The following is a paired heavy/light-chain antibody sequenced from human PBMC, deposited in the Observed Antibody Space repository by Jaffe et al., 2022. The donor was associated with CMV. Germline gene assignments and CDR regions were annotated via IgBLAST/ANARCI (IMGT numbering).Light chain of an antibody. CDR3: QQRSDWPS. Sequence: EIVLTQSPGTLSLSPGERATLSCRASQSVGSYLAWYQQKPGQAPRLLIYDVSNRATGIPARFSGSGSGTDFTLTISSLEPEDFAVYYCQQRSDWPSFGQGTRLEIK. CDR2: DVS. V-gene: IGKV3-11*01. CDR1: QSVGSY. J-gene: IGKJ5*01.
Heavy chain of an antibody. D-gene: IGHD3-22*01. J-gene: IGHJ3*02. CDR3: ARDMIGQWLYVGTFDM. CDR2: IWSDTTHI. V-gene: IGHV3-33*01. CDR1: GFTFSNYG. Sequence: QVQLVESGGGVVQTGGSLRLSCAASGFTFSNYGIHWVRQAPGKGLEWVAVIWSDTTHIHYADSVKGRFTISRDNFQNTLYLQMDSLRAEDTAVYYCARDMIGQWLYVGTFDMWGQGTVVTVSS.